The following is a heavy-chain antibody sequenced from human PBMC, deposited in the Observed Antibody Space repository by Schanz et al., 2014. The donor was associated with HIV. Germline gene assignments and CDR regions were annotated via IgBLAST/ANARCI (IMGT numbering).Heavy chain of an antibody. CDR3: AKMARSVAANTNFDY. J-gene: IGHJ4*02. CDR2: ISGSGVST. Sequence: EVQLLESGGGLVQAGGSLRLSCAASGFTFKSYAMSWVRQAPGKGLEWVSSISGSGVSTFYAGSVKGRFAISRDKSKNTLYLQMNSLRVEDTAVYYCAKMARSVAANTNFDYWGQGTLVTVSS. CDR1: GFTFKSYA. V-gene: IGHV3-23*01. D-gene: IGHD6-19*01.